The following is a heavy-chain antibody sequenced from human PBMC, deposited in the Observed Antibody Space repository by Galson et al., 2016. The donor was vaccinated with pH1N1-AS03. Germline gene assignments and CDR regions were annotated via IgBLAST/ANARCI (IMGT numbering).Heavy chain of an antibody. CDR3: ARVSAGLTGYYYAMDV. J-gene: IGHJ6*02. D-gene: IGHD4/OR15-4a*01. V-gene: IGHV1-46*01. CDR1: GYTFTSYY. CDR2: INPSDGNT. Sequence: SVKVSCKASGYTFTSYYIHRVRQAPGQGREWMGIINPSDGNTNYAQRFQGRVTMTRDTSTSTVYMELSSLRSDDTAVYYCARVSAGLTGYYYAMDVWGQGTTVTVSS.